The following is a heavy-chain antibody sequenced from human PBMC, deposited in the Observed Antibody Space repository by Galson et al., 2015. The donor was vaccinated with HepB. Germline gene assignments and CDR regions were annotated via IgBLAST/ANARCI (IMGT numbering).Heavy chain of an antibody. D-gene: IGHD3-10*01. CDR1: GFTFSSYS. CDR2: ISSSSYI. V-gene: IGHV3-21*01. J-gene: IGHJ4*02. CDR3: AKDKGVVRVVSYFDY. Sequence: SLRLSCAASGFTFSSYSMNWVRQAPGKGLEWVSSISSSSYIYYADSVKGRFTISRDNSKNTLYLQMNSLRAEDTAVYYCAKDKGVVRVVSYFDYWGQGTLVTVSS.